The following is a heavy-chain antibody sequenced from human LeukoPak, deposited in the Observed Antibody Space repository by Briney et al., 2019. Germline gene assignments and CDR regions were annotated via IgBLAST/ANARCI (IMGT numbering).Heavy chain of an antibody. D-gene: IGHD3-22*01. CDR3: ASTDSSGYPDLYYFDY. Sequence: SSETLSLTCTVSGGSISSYYWSWIRQPPGKGLEWIGYIYYSGSTNYNPSLKSRVTISVDTSKNQFSLKLSSVTAADTAVYYCASTDSSGYPDLYYFDYWGQGTLVTVSS. CDR1: GGSISSYY. CDR2: IYYSGST. V-gene: IGHV4-59*01. J-gene: IGHJ4*02.